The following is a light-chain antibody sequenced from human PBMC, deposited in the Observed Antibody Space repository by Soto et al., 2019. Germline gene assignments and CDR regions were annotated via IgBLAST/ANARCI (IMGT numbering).Light chain of an antibody. CDR1: RILLSSNGYNY. J-gene: IGKJ4*01. V-gene: IGKV2-28*01. CDR2: LGS. Sequence: DVVMTQSPLSLPVTPGEPASISCRSSRILLSSNGYNYLNWYLQKPGQSPQLLIYLGSNRASGVPDRFSGSGSGTAFTLKISRVEAEDVGVYYCAQGLQTPLNFGGGTKVDIK. CDR3: AQGLQTPLN.